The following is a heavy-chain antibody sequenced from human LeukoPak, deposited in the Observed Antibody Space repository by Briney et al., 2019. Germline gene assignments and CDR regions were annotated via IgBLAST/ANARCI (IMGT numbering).Heavy chain of an antibody. CDR3: VRDRPYYESSGPLDY. D-gene: IGHD3-22*01. CDR1: GFIFSEYY. J-gene: IGHJ4*02. CDR2: ISYSGSPI. V-gene: IGHV3-11*04. Sequence: GGSLRLSCAASGFIFSEYYMRWIRQDPGKGLECVSYISYSGSPIYYADSVKGRFTISRDNAKNSLYLQMNSLRAEDTAVYYCVRDRPYYESSGPLDYWGQGTLVTVSS.